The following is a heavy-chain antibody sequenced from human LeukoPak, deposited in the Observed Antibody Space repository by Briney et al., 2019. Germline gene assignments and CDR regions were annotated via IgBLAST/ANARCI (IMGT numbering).Heavy chain of an antibody. CDR1: GGSISSSSYY. CDR2: IYYSGST. J-gene: IGHJ4*02. Sequence: PSETRSLTCTVSGGSISSSSYYWGWIRQSPGKGLEWIGSIYYSGSTYYNPSLKSRVTISVDPSKNQFSLKLSSVTAADTAVYYCARHRDYDSSGYFPFFDYWGQGTLVTVSS. CDR3: ARHRDYDSSGYFPFFDY. V-gene: IGHV4-39*01. D-gene: IGHD3-22*01.